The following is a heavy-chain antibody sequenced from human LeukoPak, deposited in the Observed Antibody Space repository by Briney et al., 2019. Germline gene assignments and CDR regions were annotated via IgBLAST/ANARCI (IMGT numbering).Heavy chain of an antibody. V-gene: IGHV3-53*01. CDR1: GFTVNSNY. J-gene: IGHJ4*02. CDR3: AKDSSGPAY. CDR2: IYSGVGT. Sequence: GGSLRLSCAASGFTVNSNYMSWVRQAPGKGLEWVSVIYSGVGTFYAGSVKGRFTISRDNSKNTLYLQMNSLRAEDTAVYYCAKDSSGPAYWGQGTLVTVSS. D-gene: IGHD6-19*01.